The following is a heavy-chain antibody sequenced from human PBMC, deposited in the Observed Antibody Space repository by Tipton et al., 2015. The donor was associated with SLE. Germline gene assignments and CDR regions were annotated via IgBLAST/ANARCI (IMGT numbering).Heavy chain of an antibody. Sequence: SLRLSCAASGFTFSSYWMHWVRQAPGKGLVWVSRINSDGSSTSYADSVKGRFTISRDNSKNTLYLQMNSLRAEDTAVYYCAKDPRDYDYYYYGMDVWGQGTTVTVSS. CDR2: INSDGSST. D-gene: IGHD4-17*01. CDR1: GFTFSSYW. CDR3: AKDPRDYDYYYYGMDV. J-gene: IGHJ6*02. V-gene: IGHV3-74*01.